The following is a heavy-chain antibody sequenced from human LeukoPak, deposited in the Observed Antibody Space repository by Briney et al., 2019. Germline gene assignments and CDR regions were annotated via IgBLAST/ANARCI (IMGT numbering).Heavy chain of an antibody. V-gene: IGHV3-9*01. J-gene: IGHJ5*02. CDR1: GFTFDDYA. CDR2: ISWNSGSI. CDR3: AKDRYSSRGSWFDP. D-gene: IGHD6-13*01. Sequence: PGRSLRLSCAASGFTFDDYAMHWVRQAPGKGLEWVSGISWNSGSIGYADSVKGRFTISGDNAKNSLYLQMNSLRAEDTALYYCAKDRYSSRGSWFDPWGQGTLVTVSS.